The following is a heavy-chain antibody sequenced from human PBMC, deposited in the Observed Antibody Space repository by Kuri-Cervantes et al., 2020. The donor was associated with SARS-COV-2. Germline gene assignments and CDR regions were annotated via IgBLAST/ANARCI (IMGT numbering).Heavy chain of an antibody. CDR2: IKSKTDGGTT. Sequence: GKSLKISCAASGFTFSSYAMHWVRQAPGKGLEWVGRIKSKTDGGTTDYAAPVKGRFTISRDDSKNTLYLQMNSLKTEDTAVYYCTTDQILGMQAFDIWGQGTMVTVSS. CDR3: TTDQILGMQAFDI. D-gene: IGHD7-27*01. V-gene: IGHV3-15*01. CDR1: GFTFSSYA. J-gene: IGHJ3*02.